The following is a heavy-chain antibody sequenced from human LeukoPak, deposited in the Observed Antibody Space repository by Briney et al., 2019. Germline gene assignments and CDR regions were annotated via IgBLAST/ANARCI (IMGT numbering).Heavy chain of an antibody. D-gene: IGHD3-22*01. J-gene: IGHJ5*02. CDR2: INPNSGIT. V-gene: IGHV1-2*02. Sequence: ASVKVSCKASGYTFTSYYMHWVGQAPGQGREWMGWINPNSGITNYAQKFQGRVTMTRHPSISTAYMELSRLRSDDTAVYFCARDFFPHYCDSSVLDPWGQGTLVTVSS. CDR3: ARDFFPHYCDSSVLDP. CDR1: GYTFTSYY.